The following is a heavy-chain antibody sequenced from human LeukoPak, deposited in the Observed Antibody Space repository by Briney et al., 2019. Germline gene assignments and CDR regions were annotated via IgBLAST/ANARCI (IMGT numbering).Heavy chain of an antibody. J-gene: IGHJ4*02. D-gene: IGHD3-22*01. CDR2: ISGSGGST. Sequence: GGSLRLSCAASGFTFSSYAMSWVRQAPGKGLEWVSAISGSGGSTYCADSVKGRFTISRDNSKNTLYLQMNSLRAEDTAVYYCAYYYDSSGYFYWGQGTLVTVSS. CDR1: GFTFSSYA. CDR3: AYYYDSSGYFY. V-gene: IGHV3-23*01.